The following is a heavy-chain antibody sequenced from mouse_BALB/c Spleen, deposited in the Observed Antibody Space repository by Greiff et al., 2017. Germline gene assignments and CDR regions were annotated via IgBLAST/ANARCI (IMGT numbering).Heavy chain of an antibody. CDR3: ARKGTTVVPFDY. V-gene: IGHV5-12-2*01. CDR2: ISNGGGST. Sequence: EVQRVESGGGLVQPGGSLKLSCAASGFTFSSYTMSWVRQTPEKRLEWVAYISNGGGSTYYPDTVKGRFTISRDNAKNTLYLQMSSLKSEDTAMYYCARKGTTVVPFDYWGQGTTLTVSS. CDR1: GFTFSSYT. J-gene: IGHJ2*01. D-gene: IGHD1-1*01.